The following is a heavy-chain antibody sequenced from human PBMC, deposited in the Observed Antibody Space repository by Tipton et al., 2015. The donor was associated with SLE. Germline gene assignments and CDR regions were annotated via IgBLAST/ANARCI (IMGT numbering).Heavy chain of an antibody. V-gene: IGHV3-49*03. Sequence: SLRLSCTASGFTFGDYAMSWFRQAPGKGLEWVGFIRSKAYGGTTEYAASVKGRFTISRDDSKSIAYLQMNSLKTEDTAVYYCTRGQDWGLDAAFDIWGQGTMVTVSS. CDR2: IRSKAYGGTT. CDR1: GFTFGDYA. D-gene: IGHD7-27*01. CDR3: TRGQDWGLDAAFDI. J-gene: IGHJ3*02.